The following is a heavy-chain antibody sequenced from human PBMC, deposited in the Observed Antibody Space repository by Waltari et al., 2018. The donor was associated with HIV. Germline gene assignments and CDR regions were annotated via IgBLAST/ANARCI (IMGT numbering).Heavy chain of an antibody. J-gene: IGHJ4*02. D-gene: IGHD3-10*01. V-gene: IGHV3-33*01. CDR3: AREGHYYGSGRFGGDY. CDR1: GFTFSTYG. Sequence: QVQLVESGGGVVKPGRTLRLSCAASGFTFSTYGMHWVRQATGKGREWVAGRWYDGSNKYYADSVKGRLTIARDNSKNTVYLQINRLRAEDTAVYYCAREGHYYGSGRFGGDYWGQGTLVTVSS. CDR2: RWYDGSNK.